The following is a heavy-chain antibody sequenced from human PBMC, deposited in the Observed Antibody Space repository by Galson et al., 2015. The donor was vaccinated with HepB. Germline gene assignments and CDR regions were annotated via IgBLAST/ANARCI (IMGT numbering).Heavy chain of an antibody. Sequence: CAISGDSVSSNSAAWNWIRQSPSRGLEWLGRTYYRSKWYNDYAVSVKSRITINPDTSKNQFSLQLNSVTPEDTAVYYCAKEGYCSSTSCLDDAFDIWGQGTMVTVSS. V-gene: IGHV6-1*01. D-gene: IGHD2-2*01. CDR3: AKEGYCSSTSCLDDAFDI. CDR2: TYYRSKWYN. CDR1: GDSVSSNSAA. J-gene: IGHJ3*02.